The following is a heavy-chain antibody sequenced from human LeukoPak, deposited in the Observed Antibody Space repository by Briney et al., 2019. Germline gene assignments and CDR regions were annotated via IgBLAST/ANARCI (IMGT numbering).Heavy chain of an antibody. CDR2: MNQDGSEK. CDR3: SRSVAVAGNPQDY. D-gene: IGHD6-19*01. J-gene: IGHJ4*02. CDR1: GFTFSYYW. V-gene: IGHV3-7*01. Sequence: GGSLRLSCAASGFTFSYYWMSWVRQAPGEGLEWVANMNQDGSEKYYVDSVKGRFTISRDNAKNSLYLQMNSLRAEDTAVYYCSRSVAVAGNPQDYWGQGTLVTVSS.